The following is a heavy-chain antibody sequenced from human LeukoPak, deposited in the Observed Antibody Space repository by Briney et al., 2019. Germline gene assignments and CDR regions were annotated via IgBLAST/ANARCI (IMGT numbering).Heavy chain of an antibody. CDR3: ARVVRYYDSSGSDY. V-gene: IGHV1-8*01. Sequence: ASVKVSCKASGYTFTSYDINWVRQATGQGLEWVGWMNPNSGNTGYAQKFQGRVTMTRNTSISTAYMELSSLRSEDTAVYYCARVVRYYDSSGSDYWGQGTLVTVSS. J-gene: IGHJ4*02. CDR1: GYTFTSYD. D-gene: IGHD3-22*01. CDR2: MNPNSGNT.